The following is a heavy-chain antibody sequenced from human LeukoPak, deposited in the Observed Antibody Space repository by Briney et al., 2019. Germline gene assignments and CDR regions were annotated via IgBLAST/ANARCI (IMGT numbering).Heavy chain of an antibody. CDR1: GFTFSSYW. CDR3: ARDKTGSYSIRVFDY. V-gene: IGHV3-7*01. D-gene: IGHD1-26*01. J-gene: IGHJ4*02. Sequence: GGSLRLSCAASGFTFSSYWMSWVRQAPGKGLEWVANIKQDGSEKYYVDSVKGRFTISRDNAKNSLYLQMNSLRAEDTAVYYCARDKTGSYSIRVFDYWGQGTLVTVSS. CDR2: IKQDGSEK.